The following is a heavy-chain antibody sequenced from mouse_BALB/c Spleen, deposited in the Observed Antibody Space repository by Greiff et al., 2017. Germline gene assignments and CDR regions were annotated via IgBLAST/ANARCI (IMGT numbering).Heavy chain of an antibody. D-gene: IGHD2-3*01. J-gene: IGHJ2*01. V-gene: IGHV14-3*02. CDR3: ARRGVYDGDY. CDR2: IDPANGNT. Sequence: EVQLQQSGAELVKPGASVKLSCTASGFNIKDTSMHWVKQRPEQGLEWIGRIDPANGNTKYDPKFQGKATITADTSSNTAYLQLSSLTSEDTAVYYCARRGVYDGDYWGQGTTLTVSS. CDR1: GFNIKDTS.